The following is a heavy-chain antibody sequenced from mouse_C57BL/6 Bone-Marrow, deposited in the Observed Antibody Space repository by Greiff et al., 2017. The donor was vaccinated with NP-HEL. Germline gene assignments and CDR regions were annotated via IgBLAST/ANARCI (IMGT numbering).Heavy chain of an antibody. V-gene: IGHV1-53*01. Sequence: QVQLQQPGTELVKPGASVKLSCKASGYTFTSYWMHWLKQRPGQGLEWIGNINPSNGGPNYNEKFKSKATLTVDKSSSTAYMQLSSLTSEDSAVYYCAVYGPLHWYFDVWGTGTTVTVSS. CDR3: AVYGPLHWYFDV. J-gene: IGHJ1*03. CDR1: GYTFTSYW. CDR2: INPSNGGP. D-gene: IGHD1-1*01.